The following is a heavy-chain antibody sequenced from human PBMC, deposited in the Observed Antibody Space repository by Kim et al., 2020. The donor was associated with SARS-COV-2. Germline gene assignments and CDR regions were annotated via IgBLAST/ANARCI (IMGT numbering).Heavy chain of an antibody. CDR3: ARDRIAAGSRALDY. D-gene: IGHD6-13*01. V-gene: IGHV1-69*01. J-gene: IGHJ4*02. Sequence: AQKFQGRVTITADESTSTAYMELSSLRSEDTAVYYCARDRIAAGSRALDYWGQGTLVTVSS.